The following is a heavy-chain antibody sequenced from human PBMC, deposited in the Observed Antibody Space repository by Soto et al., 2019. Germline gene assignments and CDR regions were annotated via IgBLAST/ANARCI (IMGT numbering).Heavy chain of an antibody. V-gene: IGHV5-51*01. D-gene: IGHD3-9*01. J-gene: IGHJ6*02. CDR1: GYSFTSYW. CDR2: IYPGDSDT. Sequence: GESLKISCKGSGYSFTSYWIGWVRQMPGKGLEWMGIIYPGDSDTRYSPSFQGQVTISADKSISTAYLQWSSLKASDTAMYYCARLGYYDILTGYYSPYYYYGMDVWGQGTTVTVSS. CDR3: ARLGYYDILTGYYSPYYYYGMDV.